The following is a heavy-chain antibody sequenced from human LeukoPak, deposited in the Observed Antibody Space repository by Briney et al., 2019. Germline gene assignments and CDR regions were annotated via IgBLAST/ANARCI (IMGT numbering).Heavy chain of an antibody. J-gene: IGHJ4*02. Sequence: GGSLRLSCAASGFTFRNYEMNWVRQASGKGLEWVSYISGGGETTYYADSVRGRFTISRDNAKNSLYLQVNSPRAEDTAVYYCAREPDTSSSDYFDYWGQGTLVTVSS. CDR3: AREPDTSSSDYFDY. V-gene: IGHV3-48*03. CDR1: GFTFRNYE. D-gene: IGHD6-6*01. CDR2: ISGGGETT.